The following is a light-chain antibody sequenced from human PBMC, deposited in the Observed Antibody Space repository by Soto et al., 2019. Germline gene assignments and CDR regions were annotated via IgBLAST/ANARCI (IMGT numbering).Light chain of an antibody. CDR2: DAS. Sequence: DIVLTQSPATLSLSPGERATLSCRASQSVSTYLAWYQQKPGQAPSLLIYDASNRATGIPARFSGSGSGTDFTLTIRSLEPEDFAIYYCQQRSGWYTFGQGTRLEIK. J-gene: IGKJ2*01. CDR3: QQRSGWYT. V-gene: IGKV3-11*01. CDR1: QSVSTY.